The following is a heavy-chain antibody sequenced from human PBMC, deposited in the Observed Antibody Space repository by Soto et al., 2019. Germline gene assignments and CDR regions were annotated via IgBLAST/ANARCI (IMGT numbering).Heavy chain of an antibody. CDR3: AREGSGWYVNYYYYGMDV. CDR2: TYYRSKWYN. V-gene: IGHV6-1*01. Sequence: SQTLSLTCASPGDSVSSNSAAWNWIRQSPSRGLEWLGRTYYRSKWYNDYAVSVKSRITINPDTSKNQFSLQLNSVTPEDTAVYYCAREGSGWYVNYYYYGMDVWGQGTTVTVSS. D-gene: IGHD6-19*01. CDR1: GDSVSSNSAA. J-gene: IGHJ6*02.